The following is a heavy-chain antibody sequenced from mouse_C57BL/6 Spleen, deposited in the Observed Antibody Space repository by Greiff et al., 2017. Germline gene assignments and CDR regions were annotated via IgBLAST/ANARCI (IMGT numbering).Heavy chain of an antibody. J-gene: IGHJ1*03. CDR3: ARWDKYWYFDV. D-gene: IGHD4-1*01. Sequence: EVKVEESGPGMVKPSQSLSLTCTVTGYSITSGYDWHWIRHFPGNKLEWMGYISYSGSTNYNPSLKSRISITHDTSKNHFFLKLNSVTTEDTATYYCARWDKYWYFDVWGTGTTVTVSS. V-gene: IGHV3-1*01. CDR2: ISYSGST. CDR1: GYSITSGYD.